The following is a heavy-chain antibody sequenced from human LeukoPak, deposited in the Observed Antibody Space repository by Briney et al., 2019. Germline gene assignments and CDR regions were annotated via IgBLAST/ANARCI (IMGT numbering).Heavy chain of an antibody. CDR3: ARVAPSRNYYDSSGYSDY. CDR2: INPSGGST. Sequence: GASVKVSRKASGYTFTSYYMHWVRQAPGQGLEWMGIINPSGGSTSYAQKFQGRVTMTRDMSTSTVYMELSSLRSEDTAVYYCARVAPSRNYYDSSGYSDYWGQGTLVTVSS. D-gene: IGHD3-22*01. J-gene: IGHJ4*02. CDR1: GYTFTSYY. V-gene: IGHV1-46*01.